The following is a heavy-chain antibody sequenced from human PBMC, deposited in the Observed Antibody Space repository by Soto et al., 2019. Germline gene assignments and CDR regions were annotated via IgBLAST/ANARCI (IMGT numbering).Heavy chain of an antibody. D-gene: IGHD1-26*01. CDR2: IYYSGST. CDR1: CGSISSYY. CDR3: SRAGWELLSLDY. Sequence: PSETLSLTCTVSCGSISSYYWSWIRQPPGKGLEWIGYIYYSGSTNYNPSLKSRVTISVDTSKNQFSLKLSSVTAADTAVYYCSRAGWELLSLDYCGQGNLVTVS. V-gene: IGHV4-59*01. J-gene: IGHJ4*02.